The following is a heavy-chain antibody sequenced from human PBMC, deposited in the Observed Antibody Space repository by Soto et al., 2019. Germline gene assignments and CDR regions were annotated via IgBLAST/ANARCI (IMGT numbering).Heavy chain of an antibody. V-gene: IGHV1-2*04. J-gene: IGHJ4*02. Sequence: QVQLVQSGAEVKKPGASVKVSCKASGYTFTGYYMHWVRQAPGQGLEWMGWINPNSGGTNYAQKFQGWVTMTRDTSISTAYMELSRLRSDDTALYYCARETYYYDSSGYTHFDYWGQGTLVTVSS. CDR3: ARETYYYDSSGYTHFDY. CDR1: GYTFTGYY. CDR2: INPNSGGT. D-gene: IGHD3-22*01.